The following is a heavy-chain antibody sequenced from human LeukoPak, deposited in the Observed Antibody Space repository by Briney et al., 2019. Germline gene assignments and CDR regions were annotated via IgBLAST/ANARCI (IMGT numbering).Heavy chain of an antibody. CDR3: ARHLYSGYDRVFDY. Sequence: SETLSLTCTVSGGSISGYYWIWIRQPPGKGLEWIGYVYYSGTTNHNPSLKSRVTISVDTSKNQFSLKLSSVTAADTAVYFCARHLYSGYDRVFDYWGQGSLVTVSS. CDR2: VYYSGTT. J-gene: IGHJ4*02. D-gene: IGHD5-12*01. V-gene: IGHV4-59*08. CDR1: GGSISGYY.